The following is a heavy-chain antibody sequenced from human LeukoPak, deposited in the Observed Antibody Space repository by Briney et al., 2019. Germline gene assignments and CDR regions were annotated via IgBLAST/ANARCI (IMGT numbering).Heavy chain of an antibody. D-gene: IGHD3-16*01. J-gene: IGHJ4*02. CDR1: GGTFSSYA. V-gene: IGHV1-69*13. Sequence: ASVKVSCKASGGTFSSYAISWVRQAPGQGLEWMGGIIPIFGTANYAQKFQGRVTITADESTSTAYMELSSLRPEDTAVYYCARDPGLNVFDYWGQGTLVTVSS. CDR2: IIPIFGTA. CDR3: ARDPGLNVFDY.